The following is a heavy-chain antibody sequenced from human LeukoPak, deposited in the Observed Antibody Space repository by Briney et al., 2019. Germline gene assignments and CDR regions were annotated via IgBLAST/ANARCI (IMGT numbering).Heavy chain of an antibody. Sequence: PSETLSLTCTVSGGSVSSGSYYGSWIRQPPGKGLEWIGDIYYSGSTNYNPSLKSRGTISVDTSKNQFSLNLNSVTAADPALYSCARGGAARLHFQNWGQRTLVNVSS. CDR1: GGSVSSGSYY. CDR2: IYYSGST. CDR3: ARGGAARLHFQN. J-gene: IGHJ1*01. D-gene: IGHD6-6*01. V-gene: IGHV4-61*01.